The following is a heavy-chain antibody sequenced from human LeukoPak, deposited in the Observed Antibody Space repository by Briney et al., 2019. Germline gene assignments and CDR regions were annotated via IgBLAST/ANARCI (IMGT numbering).Heavy chain of an antibody. D-gene: IGHD6-13*01. J-gene: IGHJ4*02. Sequence: GASVKVSCRASGYTFTGYYMHWVRQAPGQGLVWMGRINPNSGGTNYAQKFQGRVTMTRDTSISTAYMELSRLRSDDTAVYYCARGRLRRIAAAGTGDYWGQGTLVTVSS. V-gene: IGHV1-2*02. CDR1: GYTFTGYY. CDR2: INPNSGGT. CDR3: ARGRLRRIAAAGTGDY.